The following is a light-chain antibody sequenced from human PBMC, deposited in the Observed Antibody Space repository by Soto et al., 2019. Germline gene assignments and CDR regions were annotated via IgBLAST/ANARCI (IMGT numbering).Light chain of an antibody. CDR1: SSDIGAYNY. V-gene: IGLV2-14*01. CDR3: SSHTTSSTRV. J-gene: IGLJ1*01. Sequence: QSALTQPASVSGCPGQSITISCAGTSSDIGAYNYVSWYQQHPGEAPKLLIYEVTYRPSGVSDSFSGSKSAYTASLPIYGLQPEDEADYYCSSHTTSSTRVFGTGTTVTV. CDR2: EVT.